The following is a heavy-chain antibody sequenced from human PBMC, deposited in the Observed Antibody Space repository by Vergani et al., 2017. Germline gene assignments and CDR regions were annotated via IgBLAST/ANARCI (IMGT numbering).Heavy chain of an antibody. CDR2: IYHRGST. V-gene: IGHV4-4*02. J-gene: IGHJ4*02. CDR1: GGSISSSNW. CDR3: ARSMGDGGSRPFDC. Sequence: QVQLQESGPGLVKPSGTLSLTCAVSGGSISSSNWWSWVRRPPGKGLEWIGVIYHRGSTNYNPSLKSRVSISVDKSKNQFSWKLSTVPAADTAVYSCARSMGDGGSRPFDCWGQGTLVTVSS. D-gene: IGHD4-23*01.